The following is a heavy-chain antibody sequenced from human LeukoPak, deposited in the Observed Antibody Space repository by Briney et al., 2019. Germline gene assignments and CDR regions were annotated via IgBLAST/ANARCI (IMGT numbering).Heavy chain of an antibody. CDR3: PTGPPEY. V-gene: IGHV4-4*02. CDR2: IFDSGRI. Sequence: PSGTLSLTCAVSGGSIRSSTWWNWVRQPPGKGLEWIGEIFDSGRINYNPSLKSRVTISVDKSKNQFSLTLSSMTAADTAIYYCPTGPPEYWAQGTLVTVSS. J-gene: IGHJ4*02. CDR1: GGSIRSSTW. D-gene: IGHD2/OR15-2a*01.